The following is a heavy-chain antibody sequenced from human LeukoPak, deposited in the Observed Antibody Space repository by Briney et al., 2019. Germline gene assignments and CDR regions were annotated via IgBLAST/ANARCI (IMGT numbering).Heavy chain of an antibody. J-gene: IGHJ4*02. Sequence: PGGSLRLSCAASGFTFSSYAMSWVRQAPGKGLEWVSAISGSGGSTYYADSVKGRFTISRDNSKNTLYLQMNSLRAEDTAVYYCAKDPVGQVRGVTSGTFDYWGQGTLVTVSS. V-gene: IGHV3-23*01. CDR1: GFTFSSYA. D-gene: IGHD3-10*01. CDR3: AKDPVGQVRGVTSGTFDY. CDR2: ISGSGGST.